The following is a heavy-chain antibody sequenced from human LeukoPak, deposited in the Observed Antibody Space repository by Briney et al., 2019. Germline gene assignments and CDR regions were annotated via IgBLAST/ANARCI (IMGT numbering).Heavy chain of an antibody. V-gene: IGHV3-30*04. CDR3: ARVQATVTTGAFDI. D-gene: IGHD4-17*01. CDR1: GFTFSSYV. J-gene: IGHJ3*02. Sequence: GGSLRLSCAASGFTFSSYVMNWVRQAPGKGLEWVAVISYDGSNKYYADSVKGRFTISRDNAKNSLYLQMNSLRAEDTAVYYCARVQATVTTGAFDIWGQGTMVTVSS. CDR2: ISYDGSNK.